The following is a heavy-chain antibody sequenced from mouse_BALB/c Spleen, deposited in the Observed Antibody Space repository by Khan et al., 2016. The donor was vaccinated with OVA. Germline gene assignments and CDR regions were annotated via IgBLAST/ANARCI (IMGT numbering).Heavy chain of an antibody. CDR2: INPSNAYT. CDR1: GYTFTSYS. D-gene: IGHD1-1*01. J-gene: IGHJ4*01. V-gene: IGHV1-4*01. CDR3: ARDLHYYGSRGALDY. Sequence: QIQLVQSGAELARPGASVKMSCKASGYTFTSYSMHWIKQRPGQGLEWIGNINPSNAYTNYNQKFKDKATLTADKSSSTAYMQLSSLTSEDSAVYYCARDLHYYGSRGALDYWGQGTSVTVSS.